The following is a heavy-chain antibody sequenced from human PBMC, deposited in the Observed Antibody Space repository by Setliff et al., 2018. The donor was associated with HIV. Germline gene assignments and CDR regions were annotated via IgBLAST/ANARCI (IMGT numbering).Heavy chain of an antibody. Sequence: SETLSLTCTVSGGSISSYYWSWIRQPPGKGLEWIGYIYYSGSTNYNPSLTSRVTISVDTSRNQFSLKLTSVTAADTAIYYCARGVNFDYWGQGTQVTSPQ. CDR1: GGSISSYY. D-gene: IGHD3-3*01. V-gene: IGHV4-59*01. CDR3: ARGVNFDY. CDR2: IYYSGST. J-gene: IGHJ4*02.